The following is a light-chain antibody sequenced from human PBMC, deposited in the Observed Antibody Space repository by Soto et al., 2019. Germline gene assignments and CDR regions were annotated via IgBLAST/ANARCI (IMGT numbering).Light chain of an antibody. CDR1: QSVSSY. V-gene: IGKV3-11*01. CDR2: DAS. CDR3: QQRSNWPRMYT. Sequence: EIVLTQSPATLSLSPGERATLSCRASQSVSSYLAWYQQKPGQAPRLLIYDASNRATGIPARFSGSGSGTDVTLTISSLEPEDFAVYYCQQRSNWPRMYTFAQGTKLEIK. J-gene: IGKJ2*01.